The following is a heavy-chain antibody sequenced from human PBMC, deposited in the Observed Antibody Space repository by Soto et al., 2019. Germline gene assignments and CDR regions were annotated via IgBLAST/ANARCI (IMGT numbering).Heavy chain of an antibody. Sequence: SETLSLTCAVYGGSFSGYYWSWILQPPGKGLEWIGEINHSGSTNYNPSLKSRVTISVDTSKNQFSLKLSSVTAADTAVYYCARDQEEWLSGPYNWFDPWGQGTLVTVSS. CDR2: INHSGST. V-gene: IGHV4-34*01. J-gene: IGHJ5*02. CDR1: GGSFSGYY. D-gene: IGHD3-3*01. CDR3: ARDQEEWLSGPYNWFDP.